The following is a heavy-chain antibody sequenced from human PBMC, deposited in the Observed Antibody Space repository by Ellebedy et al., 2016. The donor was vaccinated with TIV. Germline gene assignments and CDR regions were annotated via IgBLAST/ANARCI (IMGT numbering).Heavy chain of an antibody. CDR2: ISTSAATI. D-gene: IGHD2-2*01. V-gene: IGHV3-11*04. CDR3: ASSGGWVASYRLLSGLDY. J-gene: IGHJ4*02. CDR1: RFTFSDYY. Sequence: GGSLRLSXAASRFTFSDYYMSWIRQAPGKGLEWISYISTSAATIYYADSVKGRFTISRDNAKNSLYLQMNSLRAEDTAVYYCASSGGWVASYRLLSGLDYWGQGTLVTVSS.